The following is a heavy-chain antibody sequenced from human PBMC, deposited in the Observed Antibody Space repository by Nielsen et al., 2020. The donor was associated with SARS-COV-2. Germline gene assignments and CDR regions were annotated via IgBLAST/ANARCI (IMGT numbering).Heavy chain of an antibody. V-gene: IGHV3-23*01. J-gene: IGHJ4*02. CDR2: ISGSGGST. CDR3: AKDRRWELHPHDY. Sequence: LTLTCTFSGFSLSTSGMCVSWVRQAPGKGLEWVSAISGSGGSTYYADSVKGRFTISRDNSKNTLYLQMNSLRAEDTAVYYCAKDRRWELHPHDYWGQGTLVTVSS. CDR1: GFSLSTSG. D-gene: IGHD1-26*01.